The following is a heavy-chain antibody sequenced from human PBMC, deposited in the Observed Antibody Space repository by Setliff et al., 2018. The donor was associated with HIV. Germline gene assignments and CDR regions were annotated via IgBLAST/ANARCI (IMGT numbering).Heavy chain of an antibody. Sequence: AASVKVSCKASGYTFTGYYMHWVRQAPGQGLEWMGCINLNTGNTNYAQKFQGRVIVTGDTAINTAYVELRSLRLDDTAVYFCARGRTYDSSGCSCFTNRASYYYYYMDVWGKGTTVTVSS. V-gene: IGHV1-2*02. CDR1: GYTFTGYY. CDR3: ARGRTYDSSGCSCFTNRASYYYYYMDV. J-gene: IGHJ6*03. CDR2: INLNTGNT. D-gene: IGHD3-22*01.